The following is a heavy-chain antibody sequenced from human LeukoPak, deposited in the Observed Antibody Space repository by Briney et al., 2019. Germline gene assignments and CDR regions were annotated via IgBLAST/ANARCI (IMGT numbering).Heavy chain of an antibody. CDR2: IGGGEP. J-gene: IGHJ4*02. V-gene: IGHV3-23*01. D-gene: IGHD2-21*02. CDR3: AKEPAHCGRDCRSLSDY. CDR1: GFTFSNFA. Sequence: GGSLRLSCAASGFTFSNFAMSWVRQAPGKGPEWVSVIGGGEPYYTDSVKGRFTISRDNSKNTLYLRMNSLRAEDTAVYYCAKEPAHCGRDCRSLSDYWGQGTLVTVSS.